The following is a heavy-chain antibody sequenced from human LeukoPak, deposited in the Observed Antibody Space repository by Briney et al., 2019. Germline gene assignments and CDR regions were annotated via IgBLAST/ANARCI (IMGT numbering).Heavy chain of an antibody. J-gene: IGHJ4*02. CDR1: GFTFSDYA. D-gene: IGHD1-7*01. CDR2: ISKDGSDK. CDR3: ARDYWWNYDY. V-gene: IGHV3-30-3*01. Sequence: GGSLRLSCAASGFTFSDYAMHWVRQAPGKGLEWVAVISKDGSDKYYPGSVRGRFTISRDNSKNTIYLQMDSLRAEDTAIYYCARDYWWNYDYWGQGTLATVSS.